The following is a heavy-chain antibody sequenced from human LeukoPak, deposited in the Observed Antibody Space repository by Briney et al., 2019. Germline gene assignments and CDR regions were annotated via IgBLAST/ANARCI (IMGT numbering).Heavy chain of an antibody. Sequence: PSETLSLTCTVSGGSISSGSYYWSWLRRPDGKGLEWIGRIYTSGSTNYNPSLKSRVTISVDTSKNQFSLKLSSVTAADTAVYYCAASVAAAGRGYWGQGTLVTVSS. CDR1: GGSISSGSYY. J-gene: IGHJ4*02. D-gene: IGHD6-13*01. CDR2: IYTSGST. V-gene: IGHV4-61*02. CDR3: AASVAAAGRGY.